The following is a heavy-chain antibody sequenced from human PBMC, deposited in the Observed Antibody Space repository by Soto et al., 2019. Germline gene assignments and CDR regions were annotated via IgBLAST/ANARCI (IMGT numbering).Heavy chain of an antibody. J-gene: IGHJ4*02. D-gene: IGHD2-15*01. V-gene: IGHV4-31*03. CDR2: IFYSGST. CDR1: GGSFGSGDYY. Sequence: QVQLQESGPGLVKPSRTLSLTCSVSGGSFGSGDYYWSWVPQHPGKGLGWIGYIFYSGSTYYNPSLKSRVTISVDTSKNQFSLKLSSVTAADTAVYYCARGGSGDIVVVAAIDYWGQGTLVTVSS. CDR3: ARGGSGDIVVVAAIDY.